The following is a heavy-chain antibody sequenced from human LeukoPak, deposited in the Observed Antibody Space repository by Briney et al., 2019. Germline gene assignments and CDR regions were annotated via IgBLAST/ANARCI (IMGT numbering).Heavy chain of an antibody. CDR1: GFTFSSYS. D-gene: IGHD3-22*01. V-gene: IGHV3-21*01. Sequence: GGSLRLSCAASGFTFSSYSMNWVRQAPGKGLEWVSSISSSSSYIYYADSVKGRFTISRDNAKNSLYLQMNSLRAEDTAVYYCARSTRPGGDNYYDSSGYYVTREFDYWGQGTLVTVSS. CDR3: ARSTRPGGDNYYDSSGYYVTREFDY. J-gene: IGHJ4*02. CDR2: ISSSSSYI.